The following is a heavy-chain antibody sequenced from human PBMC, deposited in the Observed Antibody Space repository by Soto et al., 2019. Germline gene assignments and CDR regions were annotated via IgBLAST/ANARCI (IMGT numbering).Heavy chain of an antibody. CDR3: ASSHYYGPFY. J-gene: IGHJ4*02. D-gene: IGHD3-10*01. V-gene: IGHV3-48*03. CDR1: GFTFSSYE. Sequence: PGWSLRLSCAASGFTFSSYEMNWVRQAPGKGLEWVSYISSSGSTIYYADSVKGRFTISRDNAKNSLYLQMNSLRAEDTAVYYCASSHYYGPFYWGQGTLVTVSS. CDR2: ISSSGSTI.